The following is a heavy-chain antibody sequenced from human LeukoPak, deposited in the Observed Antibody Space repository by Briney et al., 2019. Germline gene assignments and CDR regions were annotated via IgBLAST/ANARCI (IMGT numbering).Heavy chain of an antibody. CDR3: ASESAGYRGYYFDY. J-gene: IGHJ4*02. CDR1: GGSISSGDYY. CDR2: IYYSGCT. Sequence: SETLSLTCTVSGGSISSGDYYWSWIRQPPGKGLEWIGYIYYSGCTYYNPSLKSRVTISVDTSKNQFSLKLSSVTAADTAVYYCASESAGYRGYYFDYWGQGTLVTVSS. V-gene: IGHV4-30-4*08. D-gene: IGHD4-23*01.